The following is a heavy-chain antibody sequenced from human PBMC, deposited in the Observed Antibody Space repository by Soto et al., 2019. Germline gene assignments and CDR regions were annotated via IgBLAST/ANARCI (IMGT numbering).Heavy chain of an antibody. CDR3: ATGDCGGDCYSGTFDY. D-gene: IGHD2-21*02. V-gene: IGHV1-69*13. CDR1: GGTFSSYA. Sequence: SVKVSCKASGGTFSSYAISWVRQAPGQGLEWMGGIIPIFGTANYAQKFQGRVTITADESTSTAYMELSSLRSEDTAVYYCATGDCGGDCYSGTFDYWGQGTLVTVSS. CDR2: IIPIFGTA. J-gene: IGHJ4*02.